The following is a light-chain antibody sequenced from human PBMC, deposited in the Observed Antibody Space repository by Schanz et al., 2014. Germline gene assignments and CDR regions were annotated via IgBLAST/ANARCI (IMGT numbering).Light chain of an antibody. CDR1: SSDVGTYNL. Sequence: QSALTQPASVSGSPGQSITISCTGTSSDVGTYNLVSWYQQHPGKAPKLLIYEVSERPSGVSDRFSGSKSGNTASLTISGLQAEDEADYYCSSYAGSNNLVFGGGTKLTVL. CDR2: EVS. V-gene: IGLV2-23*02. J-gene: IGLJ2*01. CDR3: SSYAGSNNLV.